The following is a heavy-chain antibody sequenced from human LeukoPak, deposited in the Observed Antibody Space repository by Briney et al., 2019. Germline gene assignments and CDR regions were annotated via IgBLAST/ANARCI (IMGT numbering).Heavy chain of an antibody. D-gene: IGHD1-26*01. J-gene: IGHJ6*02. Sequence: GGSLRLSCAASGFTFSASDMHWVRQASGKGLEWVGRIGVKTNNYATAYGASVRGRFTISRDDSKNTACLQMNSLRTEDTAIYYCTYYRRDPAGYYYSMDVWGQGTTVTVSS. CDR1: GFTFSASD. CDR2: IGVKTNNYAT. V-gene: IGHV3-73*01. CDR3: TYYRRDPAGYYYSMDV.